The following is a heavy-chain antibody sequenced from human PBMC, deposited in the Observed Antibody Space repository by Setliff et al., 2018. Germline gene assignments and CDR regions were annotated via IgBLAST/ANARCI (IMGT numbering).Heavy chain of an antibody. V-gene: IGHV4-31*03. J-gene: IGHJ3*02. Sequence: LSLTCTVSGCSISSGGYYWSWIRQHPGKGLEWIGYIYYSGSTYYNPSLKSRVTISVDTSKNQFSLKLSSVTAADTAVYYCARVPRFTDMRNAFDIWGQGTMVTVSS. CDR3: ARVPRFTDMRNAFDI. CDR2: IYYSGST. D-gene: IGHD2-15*01. CDR1: GCSISSGGYY.